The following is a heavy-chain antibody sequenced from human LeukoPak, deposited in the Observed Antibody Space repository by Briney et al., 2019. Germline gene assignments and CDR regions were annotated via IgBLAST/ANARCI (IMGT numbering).Heavy chain of an antibody. CDR3: ARHVSQTLRPRIAAAGRGYFQH. J-gene: IGHJ1*01. D-gene: IGHD6-13*01. CDR2: IYHSGST. CDR1: GGSISSGGYS. V-gene: IGHV4-30-2*01. Sequence: SETLSLTCAVSGGSISSGGYSWSWIRQPPGKGLEWIGYIYHSGSTYYNPSLKSRVTISVDTSKNQFSLKLSSVTAADTAVYYCARHVSQTLRPRIAAAGRGYFQHWGQGTLVTVSS.